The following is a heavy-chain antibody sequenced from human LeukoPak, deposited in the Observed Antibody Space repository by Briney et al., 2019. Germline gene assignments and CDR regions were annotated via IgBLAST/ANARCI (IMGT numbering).Heavy chain of an antibody. CDR2: INHSGST. Sequence: SETLSLTCAVYGGSFSGYYWSWIRQPPGKGLEWIGEINHSGSTNYNPSLKSRVTISVDTSKNQSSLKLSSVTAADTAVYYCARLRRWLQRPLEKYYFDYWGQGTLVTVSS. CDR3: ARLRRWLQRPLEKYYFDY. D-gene: IGHD5-24*01. CDR1: GGSFSGYY. V-gene: IGHV4-34*01. J-gene: IGHJ4*02.